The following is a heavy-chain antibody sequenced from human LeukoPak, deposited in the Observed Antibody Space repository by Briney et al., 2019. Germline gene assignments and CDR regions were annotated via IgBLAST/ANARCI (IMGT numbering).Heavy chain of an antibody. J-gene: IGHJ4*02. CDR1: GGSISSSSYY. CDR2: IYYSGST. Sequence: PSETLSLTCTVSGGSISSSSYYWGWIRQPPGKGLEWIGSIYYSGSTYYNPSLKSRVTISVDTSKNQFSLKLSSVTAADTAVYYCARLYYGILTGYYSTFDYWGQGTLVTVSS. D-gene: IGHD3-9*01. V-gene: IGHV4-39*01. CDR3: ARLYYGILTGYYSTFDY.